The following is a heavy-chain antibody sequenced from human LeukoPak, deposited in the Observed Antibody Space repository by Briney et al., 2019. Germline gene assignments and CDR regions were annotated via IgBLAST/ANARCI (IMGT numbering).Heavy chain of an antibody. CDR2: MNPNSGNT. Sequence: GASVKVSCKASGYTFTSYDINWVRQATGQGLEWMGCMNPNSGNTGYAQKFQGRVTMTRNTSISTAYMELSSLRSEDTAVYYCARVGQVVSAWDYGGTDHDFDYWGQGTLVTVSS. J-gene: IGHJ4*02. D-gene: IGHD4-23*01. CDR3: ARVGQVVSAWDYGGTDHDFDY. V-gene: IGHV1-8*01. CDR1: GYTFTSYD.